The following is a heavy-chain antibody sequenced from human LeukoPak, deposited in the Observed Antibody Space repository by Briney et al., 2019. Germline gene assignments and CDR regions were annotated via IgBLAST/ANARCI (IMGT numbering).Heavy chain of an antibody. V-gene: IGHV3-30-3*01. Sequence: GGSLRLSCAASGFTFSSYAMHWVRQAPGKGLEWVAVISYDGSNKYYADSVKGRFTIPRDNSKNTLYLQMNSLRAEDTAVYYCARAPPWNGGYAFDIWGQGTMVTVSS. D-gene: IGHD1-1*01. CDR2: ISYDGSNK. J-gene: IGHJ3*02. CDR3: ARAPPWNGGYAFDI. CDR1: GFTFSSYA.